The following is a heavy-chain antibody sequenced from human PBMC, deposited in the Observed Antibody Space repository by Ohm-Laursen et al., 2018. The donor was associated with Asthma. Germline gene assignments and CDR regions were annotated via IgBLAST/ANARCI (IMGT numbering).Heavy chain of an antibody. V-gene: IGHV3-11*05. J-gene: IGHJ4*02. CDR1: GFKFSDYY. CDR3: ARAHSGRWYALW. CDR2: ISSDSIHT. D-gene: IGHD1-26*01. Sequence: SLRLSCSAPGFKFSDYYMSWIRQAPGKGLEYVSHISSDSIHTEYADSVKGRFTISRDDAQSTLYLQMDSLRPEDTALYYCARAHSGRWYALWWGQGTLVTVSS.